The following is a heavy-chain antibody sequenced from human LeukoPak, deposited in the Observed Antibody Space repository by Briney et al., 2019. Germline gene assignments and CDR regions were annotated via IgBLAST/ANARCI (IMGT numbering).Heavy chain of an antibody. CDR1: GFTFSSYG. J-gene: IGHJ6*03. V-gene: IGHV3-23*01. CDR3: AKDGPSTSGDILTGYYVSYYMDV. CDR2: ISAGGSNT. Sequence: GGSLRLSCAASGFTFSSYGMSWGRQAPGKGLEWVSGISAGGSNTYYADSVKGRFTISRDNSKNTLYLQMNSLRAEDTAVYYCAKDGPSTSGDILTGYYVSYYMDVWGKGTTVTISS. D-gene: IGHD3-9*01.